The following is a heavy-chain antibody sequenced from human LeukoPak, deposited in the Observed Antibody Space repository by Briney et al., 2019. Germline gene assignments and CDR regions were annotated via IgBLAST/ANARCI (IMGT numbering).Heavy chain of an antibody. V-gene: IGHV4-39*07. CDR2: IYYSGST. CDR1: GGSISSSSYY. D-gene: IGHD6-13*01. J-gene: IGHJ5*02. CDR3: ARVIVPAAGTEWSLFDP. Sequence: PSETLSLTCTVSGGSISSSSYYWGWIRQPLGKGLEWIGSIYYSGSTYYNPSLKSRVTISVDTSKNQFSLKLSSVTAADTAVYYCARVIVPAAGTEWSLFDPWGQGTLVTVSS.